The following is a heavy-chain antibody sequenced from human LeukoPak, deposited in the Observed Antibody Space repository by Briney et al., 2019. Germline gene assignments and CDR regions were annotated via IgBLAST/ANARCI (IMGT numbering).Heavy chain of an antibody. Sequence: ASVKVSCKASGGTFSSYAISWVRQAPGQGLEWMGGIIPIFGTANYAQKFQGRVTITADESTSTAYMELSSLRSEDTAVYYCARESRGVVPAASLDYWGQGTLVTVSS. CDR3: ARESRGVVPAASLDY. V-gene: IGHV1-69*13. CDR1: GGTFSSYA. CDR2: IIPIFGTA. J-gene: IGHJ4*02. D-gene: IGHD2-2*01.